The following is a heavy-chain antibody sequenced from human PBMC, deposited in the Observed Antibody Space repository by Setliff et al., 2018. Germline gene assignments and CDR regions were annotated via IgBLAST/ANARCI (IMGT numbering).Heavy chain of an antibody. CDR3: ARDSLYCGGDCDFDY. D-gene: IGHD2-21*01. CDR2: ISGSGGST. CDR1: GLTFSSYA. Sequence: PGGSLRLSCAASGLTFSSYAMSWVRQAPGKGLEWVSAISGSGGSTSYADSVKGRFTISRDNAKNTLYLQMNSLRAEDTAVYYCARDSLYCGGDCDFDYWGQGTLVTVSS. V-gene: IGHV3-23*01. J-gene: IGHJ4*02.